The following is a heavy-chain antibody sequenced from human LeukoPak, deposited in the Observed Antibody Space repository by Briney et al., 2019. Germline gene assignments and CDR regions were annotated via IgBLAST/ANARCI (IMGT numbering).Heavy chain of an antibody. V-gene: IGHV3-64*01. D-gene: IGHD3-3*01. CDR3: ARGSSIFGLDRTGVDY. CDR2: IRNNGGGT. J-gene: IGHJ4*02. Sequence: GGSLRLSCAASGFTFSSYAMHWVRQAPGKGLEYVSGIRNNGGGTYYANSVKGRFTISRDNSKNTLDLQMGSLRAEDMAVYYCARGSSIFGLDRTGVDYWGQGTLVSVSS. CDR1: GFTFSSYA.